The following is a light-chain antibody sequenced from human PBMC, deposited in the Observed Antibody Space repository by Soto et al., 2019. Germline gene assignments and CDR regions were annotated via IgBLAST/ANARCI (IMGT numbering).Light chain of an antibody. V-gene: IGKV1-12*01. CDR2: TGS. CDR3: QQTLSFPPT. Sequence: DIQMTQSPSSLSASVGDRVIITCRASQAIDSWLAWYQQKPGEAPKLLIFTGSLLHSGVPPRFSGSGSGTDFTLTISSLQPEDFATYYCQQTLSFPPTFGQGTKVDI. J-gene: IGKJ1*01. CDR1: QAIDSW.